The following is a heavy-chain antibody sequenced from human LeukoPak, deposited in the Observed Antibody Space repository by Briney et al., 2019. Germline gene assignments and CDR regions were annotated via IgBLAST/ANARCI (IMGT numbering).Heavy chain of an antibody. J-gene: IGHJ6*02. CDR1: GFTVSSNY. CDR3: VGDFHGMDV. Sequence: GGSLRLSGAASGFTVSSNYMSWVRQAPGKGLEYISAISSDGGSTYCADSMKGRFTISRDNSKNTLYLQMSSLRPEETAVYSCVGDFHGMDVWGQGTTVTVSS. CDR2: ISSDGGST. V-gene: IGHV3-64D*09.